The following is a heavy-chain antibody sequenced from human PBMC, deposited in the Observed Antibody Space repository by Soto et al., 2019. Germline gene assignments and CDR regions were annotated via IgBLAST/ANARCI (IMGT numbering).Heavy chain of an antibody. V-gene: IGHV4-31*03. CDR1: GGSISSGGYY. CDR3: ARETFSGYDLRDYYYYYGMDV. CDR2: IYYSGST. J-gene: IGHJ6*02. Sequence: QVQLQESGPGLVKPSQTLSLTCTVSGGSISSGGYYWSWIRQHPGKGLEWLGYIYYSGSTYYNPSLKSRVTISVDTSKNQFSLKLSSVTAADTAVYYCARETFSGYDLRDYYYYYGMDVWGQGTTVTVSS. D-gene: IGHD5-12*01.